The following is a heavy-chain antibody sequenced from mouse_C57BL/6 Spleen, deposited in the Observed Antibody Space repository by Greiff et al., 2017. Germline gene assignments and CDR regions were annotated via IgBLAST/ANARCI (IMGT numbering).Heavy chain of an antibody. D-gene: IGHD2-4*01. CDR2: IYPGDGDT. V-gene: IGHV1-82*01. Sequence: QVQLQQSGPELVKPGASVKISCKASGYAFSSSWMNWVKQRPGKGLEWIGRIYPGDGDTNYNGKFKGKATLTADKSSSTAYMQLSSLTSEDSAVYFCARGNYDGGVGYWGQGTTLTVSS. CDR3: ARGNYDGGVGY. J-gene: IGHJ2*01. CDR1: GYAFSSSW.